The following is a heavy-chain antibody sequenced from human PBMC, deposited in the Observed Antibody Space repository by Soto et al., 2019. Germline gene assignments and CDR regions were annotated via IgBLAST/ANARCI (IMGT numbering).Heavy chain of an antibody. CDR3: AREQDFITIFGVDHTNNWFDP. CDR1: GGSISSSSYY. CDR2: IYYSGST. D-gene: IGHD3-3*01. J-gene: IGHJ5*02. Sequence: QLQLQESGPGLVKPSETLSLTCTVSGGSISSSSYYWGWIRQPPGKGLEWIGSIYYSGSTYYNPSLKSRVTISVDTSKNQFSLKLSSVTAADTAVYYCAREQDFITIFGVDHTNNWFDPWGQGTLVTVSS. V-gene: IGHV4-39*02.